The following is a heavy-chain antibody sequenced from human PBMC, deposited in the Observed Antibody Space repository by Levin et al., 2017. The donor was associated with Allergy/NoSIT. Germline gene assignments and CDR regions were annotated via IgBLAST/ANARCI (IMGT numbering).Heavy chain of an antibody. CDR3: ARDRRIGVPGTIDY. CDR2: INPSGGST. CDR1: GYTFTSYY. Sequence: GESLKISCKASGYTFTSYYMHWVRQAPGQGLEWMGIINPSGGSTSYAQKFQGRVTMTRDTSTSTVYMELSSLRSEDTAVYYCARDRRIGVPGTIDYWGQGTLVTVSS. D-gene: IGHD1-1*01. J-gene: IGHJ4*02. V-gene: IGHV1-46*01.